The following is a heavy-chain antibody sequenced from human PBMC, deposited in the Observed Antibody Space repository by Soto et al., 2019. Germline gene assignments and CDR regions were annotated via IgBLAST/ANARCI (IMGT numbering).Heavy chain of an antibody. CDR1: GVSISSHDW. CDR3: APRDSGRLY. D-gene: IGHD6-13*01. Sequence: QVQLQESGPGLVKPSGTLSLTCAVSGVSISSHDWWTWVRQPPGKGLEWIGESHQSGNTNYNSSLQSRVPISLDKSKNHLSLQLSSVTVADTAVYYCAPRDSGRLYWGQGTLVTVSS. J-gene: IGHJ4*02. V-gene: IGHV4-4*02. CDR2: SHQSGNT.